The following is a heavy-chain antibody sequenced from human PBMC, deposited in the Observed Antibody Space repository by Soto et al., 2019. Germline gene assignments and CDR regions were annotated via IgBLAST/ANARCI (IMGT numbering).Heavy chain of an antibody. J-gene: IGHJ6*04. CDR2: IYYAGST. CDR3: ARDLWGYCGTDCYPLDV. V-gene: IGHV4-59*01. Sequence: SETLCLTCTVSGDSIISYYWSWIRQPPGRGLEWIGFIYYAGSTKYNPSLNSRVTISVDTSKNQFSLQLNSVTAADTAVYYCARDLWGYCGTDCYPLDVWGKGTTVTVSS. CDR1: GDSIISYY. D-gene: IGHD2-21*02.